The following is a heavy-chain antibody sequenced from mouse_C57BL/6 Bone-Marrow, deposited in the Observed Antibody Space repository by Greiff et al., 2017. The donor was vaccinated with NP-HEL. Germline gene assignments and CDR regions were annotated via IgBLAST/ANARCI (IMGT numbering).Heavy chain of an antibody. CDR2: FHPYNDDT. Sequence: VKLQESGAELVKPGASVKMSCKASGYTFTTYPIEWMKQNHGKSLEWIGNFHPYNDDTKCNEKFKGKATLTVEKSSSTVYLELSRLTSDDSAVYYCARGYYYGSSYDYAMDYWGQGTSVTVSS. J-gene: IGHJ4*01. V-gene: IGHV1-47*01. CDR3: ARGYYYGSSYDYAMDY. CDR1: GYTFTTYP. D-gene: IGHD1-1*01.